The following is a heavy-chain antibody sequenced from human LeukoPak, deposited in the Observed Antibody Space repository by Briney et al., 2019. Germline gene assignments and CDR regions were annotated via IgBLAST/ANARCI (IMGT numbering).Heavy chain of an antibody. D-gene: IGHD5-12*01. CDR1: GGSISSYY. CDR3: ARGSGYDSDFDY. CDR2: IYYSGST. Sequence: SETLSLTCTVSGGSISSYYWSWIRQPPGKGLEWIGYIYYSGSTNYNPSLKSRVTISVDTSKNQFSLKLSSVTAADTAAYYCARGSGYDSDFDYWGQGTLVTVSS. V-gene: IGHV4-59*01. J-gene: IGHJ4*02.